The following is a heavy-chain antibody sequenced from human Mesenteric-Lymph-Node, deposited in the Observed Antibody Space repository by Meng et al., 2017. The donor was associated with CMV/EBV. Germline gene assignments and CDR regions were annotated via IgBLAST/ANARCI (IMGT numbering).Heavy chain of an antibody. V-gene: IGHV3-30*04. D-gene: IGHD2-2*01. Sequence: GESLKISCAASGFTFSSYAMHWVRQAPGKGLEWVAVISYDGSNKYYADSVKGRFTISRDNAKNTLYLQMNSLRAEETAVYYCARWGGYCSSTSCGYYFDYWGQGTLVIVSS. CDR1: GFTFSSYA. CDR3: ARWGGYCSSTSCGYYFDY. CDR2: ISYDGSNK. J-gene: IGHJ4*02.